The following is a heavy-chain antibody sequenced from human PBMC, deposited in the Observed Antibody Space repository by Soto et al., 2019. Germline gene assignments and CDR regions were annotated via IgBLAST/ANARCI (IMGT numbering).Heavy chain of an antibody. CDR1: GGTFSSYA. J-gene: IGHJ4*02. CDR3: AWGALAAAGTPGDY. Sequence: QVQLVQSGAEVKKPGSSVKVSCKASGGTFSSYAISWVRQAPGQGLEWMGGIIPIFVTANYAQKFQGRVTITADESTSAVYMELRSVRSEDTAVYYCAWGALAAAGTPGDYWGQGTLVAVSS. CDR2: IIPIFVTA. V-gene: IGHV1-69*01. D-gene: IGHD6-13*01.